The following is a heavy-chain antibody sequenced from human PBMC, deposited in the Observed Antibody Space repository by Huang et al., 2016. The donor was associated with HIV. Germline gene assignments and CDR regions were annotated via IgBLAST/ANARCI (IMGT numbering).Heavy chain of an antibody. J-gene: IGHJ4*02. CDR1: GGAFSGPY. Sequence: QVRLHQWGTGVLKPSETLSLKCAVYGGAFSGPYWTWIRQSPGKGLEWIGEIEHRGTTSPNPSRKSRLTLSVDTSKSQFYLNLTSVTATDTATYYCARPRMTEGNSDSTWSFFDSWGQGTLVIVSS. CDR3: ARPRMTEGNSDSTWSFFDS. D-gene: IGHD3-9*01. V-gene: IGHV4-34*01. CDR2: IEHRGTT.